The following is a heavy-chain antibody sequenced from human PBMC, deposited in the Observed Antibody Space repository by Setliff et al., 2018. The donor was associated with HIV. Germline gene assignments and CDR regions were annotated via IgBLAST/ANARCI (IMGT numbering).Heavy chain of an antibody. Sequence: ASVKVSCKVSGYTFTDYYMHWAQQAPGKGLEWMGLVDPEDGETIYAEKFQGRVTITADTSTDTAYMELSSLRSEDTAVYYCAAGYCGGDCYSRQSYFDYWGQGTLVTVSS. CDR2: VDPEDGET. V-gene: IGHV1-69-2*01. J-gene: IGHJ4*02. CDR1: GYTFTDYY. CDR3: AAGYCGGDCYSRQSYFDY. D-gene: IGHD2-21*02.